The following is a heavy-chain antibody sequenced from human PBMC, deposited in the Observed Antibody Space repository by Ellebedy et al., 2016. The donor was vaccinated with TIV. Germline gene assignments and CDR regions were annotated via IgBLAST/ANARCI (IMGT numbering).Heavy chain of an antibody. Sequence: PGGSLRLSCAASGFSFSSYGIDWVRQAPGKVLEWVAAIADDGRYKYYADTVKGRFTISRDNSKNTLYLQMNRLRTEDTAVYYCAKEDWMDGNKIGSYYFDYWGQGTLVTVAS. V-gene: IGHV3-30*18. CDR1: GFSFSSYG. CDR3: AKEDWMDGNKIGSYYFDY. CDR2: IADDGRYK. J-gene: IGHJ4*02. D-gene: IGHD5-24*01.